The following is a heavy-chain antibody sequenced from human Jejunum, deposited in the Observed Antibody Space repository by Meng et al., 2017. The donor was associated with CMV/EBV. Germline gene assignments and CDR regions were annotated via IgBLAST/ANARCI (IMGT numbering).Heavy chain of an antibody. J-gene: IGHJ5*02. CDR3: ARDQSGWGYFDA. CDR2: INVYKGNT. D-gene: IGHD3-22*01. Sequence: SGYSFINLGISWVRQAPGQGLEWMGWINVYKGNTNYAQKFQGRVIMTADTSTSTSYMELRSVRSDDTAIYFCARDQSGWGYFDAWGQGALVTVSS. V-gene: IGHV1-18*01. CDR1: GYSFINLG.